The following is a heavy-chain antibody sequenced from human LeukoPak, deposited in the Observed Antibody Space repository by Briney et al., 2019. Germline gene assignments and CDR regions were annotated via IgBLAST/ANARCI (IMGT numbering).Heavy chain of an antibody. D-gene: IGHD3/OR15-3a*01. CDR1: GGSINNNNYY. Sequence: PSETLSLTCTVSGGSINNNNYYWSWIRQHPGQGLEWIGYIHYSGRTFYNPSLKSRLTISVDTSNNQFSLKLTSVTAADTAVYYCAGGTYLDPRDYWGQGTLVTVSS. V-gene: IGHV4-31*03. J-gene: IGHJ4*02. CDR3: AGGTYLDPRDY. CDR2: IHYSGRT.